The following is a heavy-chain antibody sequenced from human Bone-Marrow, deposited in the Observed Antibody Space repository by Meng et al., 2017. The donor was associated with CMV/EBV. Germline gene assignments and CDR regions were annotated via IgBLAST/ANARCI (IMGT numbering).Heavy chain of an antibody. CDR3: ATFYNWNYHHGMDV. V-gene: IGHV1-2*02. J-gene: IGHJ6*02. CDR1: GGTFSSHT. CDR2: VNPNSGGT. D-gene: IGHD1-20*01. Sequence: ASVKVSCKASGGTFSSHTMSWVRQAPGQGLEWMGWVNPNSGGTNYAQKFQGRVTMTRDTSISTAYVELSRLRSDDTAVYYCATFYNWNYHHGMDVWGQGTTVTVSS.